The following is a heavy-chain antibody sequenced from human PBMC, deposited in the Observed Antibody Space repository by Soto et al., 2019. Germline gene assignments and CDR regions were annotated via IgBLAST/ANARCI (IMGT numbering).Heavy chain of an antibody. CDR3: ARHEGWTGPDQ. V-gene: IGHV4-4*02. CDR2: IFHDGNT. Sequence: PSETLSLTCAVSGASIGSGGWLSWLLQPPWKGLEWIAEIFHDGNTNYSPSLKSRVTISVDKSQNQFSLNVYSVTAADTAVYYCARHEGWTGPDQWGQGTLVTVSS. D-gene: IGHD2-8*02. CDR1: GASIGSGGW. J-gene: IGHJ5*02.